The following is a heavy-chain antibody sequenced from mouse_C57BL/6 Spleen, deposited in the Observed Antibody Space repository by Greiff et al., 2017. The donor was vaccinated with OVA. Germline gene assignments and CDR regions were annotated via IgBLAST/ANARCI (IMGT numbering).Heavy chain of an antibody. D-gene: IGHD2-4*01. CDR3: AGGGDYDGCFAV. Sequence: QVQLQQSGAELVRPGTSVKVSCKASGYAFTNYLIEWVKQRPGQGLEWIGVINPGSGGTNYNEKFKGKATLTVDKSSSPAYMQLSSLTSEDSAVYFCAGGGDYDGCFAVWGTGTTVTVSS. CDR2: INPGSGGT. V-gene: IGHV1-54*01. CDR1: GYAFTNYL. J-gene: IGHJ1*03.